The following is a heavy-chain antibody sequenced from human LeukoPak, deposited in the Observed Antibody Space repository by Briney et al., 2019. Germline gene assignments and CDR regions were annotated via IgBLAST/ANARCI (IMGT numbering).Heavy chain of an antibody. J-gene: IGHJ4*02. D-gene: IGHD2-21*01. CDR3: ARGVEDY. Sequence: GGSLRLSCAASGFNFSSYWMSWVRQAPGKGLEWVANIKQDGSEKYYVDSVKGRFTISRDNAKNSLYLQMNSLRAEDTAVYYCARGVEDYWGQGTLVTVSS. CDR2: IKQDGSEK. CDR1: GFNFSSYW. V-gene: IGHV3-7*01.